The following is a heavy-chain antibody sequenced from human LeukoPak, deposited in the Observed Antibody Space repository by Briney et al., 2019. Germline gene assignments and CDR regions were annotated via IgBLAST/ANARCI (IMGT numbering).Heavy chain of an antibody. CDR1: GFTFSDYY. Sequence: GGSLRLSCSASGFTFSDYYMTWIRQTPGKGLEWVSYISDTARTKSYADSVKGRFTISRDNAKNSLYLQMNSLRVEDTAVYYCAGVNYWNYPFWGQGTLVTVSS. D-gene: IGHD1-7*01. V-gene: IGHV3-11*04. CDR3: AGVNYWNYPF. CDR2: ISDTARTK. J-gene: IGHJ4*02.